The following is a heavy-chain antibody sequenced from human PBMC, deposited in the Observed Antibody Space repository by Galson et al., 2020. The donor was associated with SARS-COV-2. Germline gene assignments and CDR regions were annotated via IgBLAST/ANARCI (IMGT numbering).Heavy chain of an antibody. V-gene: IGHV4-59*13. CDR3: AREGRGQGYYYYGMDV. CDR2: IYYSGST. D-gene: IGHD3-10*01. J-gene: IGHJ6*02. CDR1: GGSISSYY. Sequence: SETLSLTCTVSGGSISSYYWSWIRQPPGKGLEWIGYIYYSGSTNYNPSLKSRVTISVDTSKNQFSLKLSSVTAADTAVYYCAREGRGQGYYYYGMDVWGQGTTVTV.